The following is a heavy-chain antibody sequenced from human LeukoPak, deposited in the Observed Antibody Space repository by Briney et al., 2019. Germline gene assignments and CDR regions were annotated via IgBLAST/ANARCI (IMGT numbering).Heavy chain of an antibody. CDR3: ARDRQQLGIFDY. J-gene: IGHJ4*02. Sequence: PGGSLRLSCAASGFTFSSYAMHWVRQAPGKGLEWVAVISYDGSNKYCADSVKGRFTISRDNSKNTLYLQMNSLRAEDTAVYYCARDRQQLGIFDYWGQGTLVTVSS. CDR2: ISYDGSNK. D-gene: IGHD6-13*01. V-gene: IGHV3-30*04. CDR1: GFTFSSYA.